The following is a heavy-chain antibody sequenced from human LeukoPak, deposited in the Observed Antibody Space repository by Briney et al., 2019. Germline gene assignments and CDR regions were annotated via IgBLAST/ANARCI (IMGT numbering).Heavy chain of an antibody. CDR1: GVSINAYY. Sequence: SETLSLTCTVSGVSINAYYWSWVRQSAEKRLEWIGRIDTSGNTRYNPSLMGRLSMSLDTSKNQFSLRLNSVTAADTAVYYCARGLVTEYRGYDFENYFDYWGQGTLVTVSS. J-gene: IGHJ4*02. V-gene: IGHV4-4*07. CDR3: ARGLVTEYRGYDFENYFDY. D-gene: IGHD5-12*01. CDR2: IDTSGNT.